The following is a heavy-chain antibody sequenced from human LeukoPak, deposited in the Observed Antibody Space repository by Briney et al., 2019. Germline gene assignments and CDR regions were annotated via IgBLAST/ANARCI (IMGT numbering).Heavy chain of an antibody. J-gene: IGHJ4*02. CDR2: ISGSSSYI. Sequence: GGSLRLSCAASGFAFSSYSMNWVRQAPGKGLEWVASISGSSSYIYYADSVKGRFTISRDNAKSSLYLQMNSPRAEDTAVYYCASGPPIDYWGQGTLVTVSS. V-gene: IGHV3-21*01. CDR3: ASGPPIDY. CDR1: GFAFSSYS.